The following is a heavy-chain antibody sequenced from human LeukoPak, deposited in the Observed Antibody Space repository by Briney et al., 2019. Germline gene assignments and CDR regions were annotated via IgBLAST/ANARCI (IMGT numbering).Heavy chain of an antibody. CDR3: AKYNGYGLIDS. J-gene: IGHJ3*02. D-gene: IGHD3-10*01. CDR2: INHSGNT. CDR1: GGSFSGYY. V-gene: IGHV4-34*01. Sequence: SETLSLTCAVYGGSFSGYYWSWIRQPPGKGLQWIGDINHSGNTISNPSLKSRVTISVATSKNQFSLKLNSVTAADTAVYYCAKYNGYGLIDSWGQGTMATVSS.